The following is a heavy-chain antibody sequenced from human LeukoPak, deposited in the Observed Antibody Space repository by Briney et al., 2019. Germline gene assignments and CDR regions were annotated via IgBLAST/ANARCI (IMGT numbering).Heavy chain of an antibody. Sequence: GGSLRLSCTGSGFTDSSSYMSWVRQTPGKGLEWVSGIYSGGTTYYAGSVKGRVTISRDSSKNTLYLQMNSLRAEDTAVYYCARDRRDGYCLGHWGQGTLVTVSS. CDR1: GFTDSSSY. CDR2: IYSGGTT. V-gene: IGHV3-66*01. D-gene: IGHD5-24*01. CDR3: ARDRRDGYCLGH. J-gene: IGHJ4*02.